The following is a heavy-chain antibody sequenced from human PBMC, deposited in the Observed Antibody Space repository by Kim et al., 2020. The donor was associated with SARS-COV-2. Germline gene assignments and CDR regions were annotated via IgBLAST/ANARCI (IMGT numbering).Heavy chain of an antibody. CDR1: GFTFSSYG. V-gene: IGHV3-30*18. Sequence: GGSLRLSCAASGFTFSSYGMHWVRQAPGKGLEWVAVISYDGSNKYYADSVKGRFTISRDNSKNTLYLQMNSLRAEDTAVYYCAKVRRGYWVSAAITDAFDIWGQGTMVTVSS. CDR2: ISYDGSNK. D-gene: IGHD2-2*02. J-gene: IGHJ3*02. CDR3: AKVRRGYWVSAAITDAFDI.